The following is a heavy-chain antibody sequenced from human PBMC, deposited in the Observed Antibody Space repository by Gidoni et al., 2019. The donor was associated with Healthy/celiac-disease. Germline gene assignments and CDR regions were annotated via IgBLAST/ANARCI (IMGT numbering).Heavy chain of an antibody. Sequence: EVQLLESGGGLVQPGGSLRLSCAASGFPFSSYAMSWVRQAPGKGLEWVSAISGSGGSTYYADSVKGRFTISRDNSKNTLYLQMNSLRAEDTAVYYCANTGSSGWYSNWFDPWGQGTLVTVSS. CDR1: GFPFSSYA. V-gene: IGHV3-23*01. CDR2: ISGSGGST. CDR3: ANTGSSGWYSNWFDP. J-gene: IGHJ5*02. D-gene: IGHD6-19*01.